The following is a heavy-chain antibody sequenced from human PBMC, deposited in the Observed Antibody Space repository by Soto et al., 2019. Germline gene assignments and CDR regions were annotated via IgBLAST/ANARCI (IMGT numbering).Heavy chain of an antibody. CDR3: AREEDDYVIGY. Sequence: TLSLTCTVSGGSISSGGYDWSWIRQHPGKGLEWIGYIYYRGSTYYNPPLKSRVTISVDTSKNQFSLKLSSVTAADTAVYYCAREEDDYVIGYWGQGTLVTVSS. J-gene: IGHJ4*02. D-gene: IGHD3-16*01. V-gene: IGHV4-31*03. CDR1: GGSISSGGYD. CDR2: IYYRGST.